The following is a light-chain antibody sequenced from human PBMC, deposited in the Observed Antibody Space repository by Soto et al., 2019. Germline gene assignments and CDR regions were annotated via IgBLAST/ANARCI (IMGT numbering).Light chain of an antibody. J-gene: IGKJ4*01. CDR3: QQHINWPLT. CDR1: QTVSSY. V-gene: IGKV3-11*01. CDR2: DAS. Sequence: EIVLTQSPATLSLSPGERATLSCRASQTVSSYLLWYQQKRGQAPRLLIYDASNRATGIPARFSGSGSGADFTLTISSLEPEDFALYYCQQHINWPLTFGGGTKVDIK.